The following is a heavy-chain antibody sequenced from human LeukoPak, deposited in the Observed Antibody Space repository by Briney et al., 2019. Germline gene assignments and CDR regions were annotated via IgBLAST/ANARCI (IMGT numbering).Heavy chain of an antibody. V-gene: IGHV4-59*01. D-gene: IGHD1-26*01. Sequence: SETLSLTCTVSGGSISSYYWSWIRQPPGNGLEWIGYIYYSGSTNYNPSLKSRVTISVDTSKNQFSLKLSSVTAADTAVYYCARGVGATYYYYYGMDVWGQGTTVTVSS. CDR1: GGSISSYY. CDR3: ARGVGATYYYYYGMDV. J-gene: IGHJ6*02. CDR2: IYYSGST.